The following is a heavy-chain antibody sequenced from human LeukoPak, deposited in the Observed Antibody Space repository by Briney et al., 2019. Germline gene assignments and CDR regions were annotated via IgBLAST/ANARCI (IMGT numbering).Heavy chain of an antibody. CDR1: GGSISSYY. J-gene: IGHJ6*02. CDR2: IYYSGDT. Sequence: SETLSLTCTVSGGSISSYYWSWIRQPPGQVLEWIGYIYYSGDTNYNPSLKSRVTISVDTSKKQFSLKLTSVTAADTALYYCARIMDTAWGMDVWGQGTTVTVSS. V-gene: IGHV4-59*01. D-gene: IGHD2-8*01. CDR3: ARIMDTAWGMDV.